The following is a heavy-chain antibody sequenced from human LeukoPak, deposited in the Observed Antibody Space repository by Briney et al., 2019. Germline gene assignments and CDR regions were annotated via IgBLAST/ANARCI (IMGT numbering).Heavy chain of an antibody. V-gene: IGHV4-59*08. CDR3: AKHGGSSGYPYYFDY. J-gene: IGHJ4*02. CDR2: IYYSGST. Sequence: SETLSLTCTVSGGSISSYYWSWIRQPPGKGLEWIGYIYYSGSTNYNPSLTSRVTISLDTSKNQFSLRLSSVTAADTAFYYCAKHGGSSGYPYYFDYWGQGTLVTVSS. CDR1: GGSISSYY. D-gene: IGHD3-22*01.